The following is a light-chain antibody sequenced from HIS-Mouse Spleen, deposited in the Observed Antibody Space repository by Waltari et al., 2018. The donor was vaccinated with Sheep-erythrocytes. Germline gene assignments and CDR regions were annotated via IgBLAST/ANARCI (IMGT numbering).Light chain of an antibody. V-gene: IGKV1-5*03. CDR3: QQYNSYSPLT. Sequence: DIQMTQSPSTLSASVGDRVTITCRASQSISSWLAWYQQKPGKAPKLLIYKASSLESGVPARFSGSGSGTEFTLTISSLQPDDFATYYCQQYNSYSPLTFGGGAKADI. CDR1: QSISSW. CDR2: KAS. J-gene: IGKJ4*01.